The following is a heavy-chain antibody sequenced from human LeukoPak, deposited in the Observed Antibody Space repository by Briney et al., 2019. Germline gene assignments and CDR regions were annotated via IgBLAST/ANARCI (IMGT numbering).Heavy chain of an antibody. V-gene: IGHV4-59*08. Sequence: SETLSLTCTVSGGSISGHYWSWIRQPPGKGLEYIGFIYYSGSTNYNPSLKSRVTISVDTSKNQFSLKLSSVTAADTAVYYCAGHHPRNTVDFWGQGTLVTVSS. D-gene: IGHD2/OR15-2a*01. CDR1: GGSISGHY. CDR2: IYYSGST. J-gene: IGHJ4*02. CDR3: AGHHPRNTVDF.